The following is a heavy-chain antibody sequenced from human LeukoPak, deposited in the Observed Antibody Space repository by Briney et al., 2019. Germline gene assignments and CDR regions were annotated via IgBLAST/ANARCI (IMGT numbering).Heavy chain of an antibody. Sequence: SETLSLTCTVSGGSISSYYWSWIRQPAGKGLEWIGRIYSSGSSNYNPSLKGRVIMSVDTSKNQFSLKLTSVTAADTAVYYCARINSGSFDYWGQGTLVTVSS. V-gene: IGHV4-4*07. CDR1: GGSISSYY. CDR2: IYSSGSS. J-gene: IGHJ4*02. CDR3: ARINSGSFDY. D-gene: IGHD1-26*01.